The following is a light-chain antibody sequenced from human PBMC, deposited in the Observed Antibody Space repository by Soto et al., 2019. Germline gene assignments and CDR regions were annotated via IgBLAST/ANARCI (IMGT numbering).Light chain of an antibody. Sequence: QSVLTQPPSASGTPGQRVTISCSGSSSNIGSNYVYWYQQLPGTAPKLLIYRNNQRPSGVPDRFSGSKSGTSASLAISGLRSEDEADYYCAAWDDSLSALLGTGTKVTVL. CDR2: RNN. CDR3: AAWDDSLSAL. CDR1: SSNIGSNY. V-gene: IGLV1-47*01. J-gene: IGLJ1*01.